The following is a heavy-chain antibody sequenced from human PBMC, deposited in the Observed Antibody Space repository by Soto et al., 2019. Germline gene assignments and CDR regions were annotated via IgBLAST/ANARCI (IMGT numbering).Heavy chain of an antibody. Sequence: ASVKVSCKASGYTFTNYLMHWVCQAPGQRLEWMGCINAGNGNTKYSQNLQGRVTITRDTSAGKAYMELTSLKSEDTAVYYCARGFEAARSFDYWGQGTLVTVSS. CDR3: ARGFEAARSFDY. D-gene: IGHD6-6*01. V-gene: IGHV1-3*01. CDR1: GYTFTNYL. J-gene: IGHJ4*02. CDR2: INAGNGNT.